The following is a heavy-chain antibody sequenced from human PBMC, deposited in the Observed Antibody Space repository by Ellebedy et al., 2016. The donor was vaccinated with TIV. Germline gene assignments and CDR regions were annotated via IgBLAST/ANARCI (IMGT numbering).Heavy chain of an antibody. CDR3: AKKYYYGSGSYYDVLDY. CDR2: ISGSGDST. Sequence: GGSLRLSXAASGFTFSSHAMSWVRQAPGKGLEWVSAISGSGDSTAHADSVKGRFTISSDNSKNTLYLQMNSLRAEDTAVYYCAKKYYYGSGSYYDVLDYWGQGTLVTVSS. D-gene: IGHD3-10*01. V-gene: IGHV3-23*01. J-gene: IGHJ4*02. CDR1: GFTFSSHA.